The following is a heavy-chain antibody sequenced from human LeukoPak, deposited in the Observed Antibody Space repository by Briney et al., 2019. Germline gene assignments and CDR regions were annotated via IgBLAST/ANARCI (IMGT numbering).Heavy chain of an antibody. Sequence: GASLQISCKGSGYSFTNYWIGWVRQVSGKGLEWMGIIYPGDSDTRYSPSFQGQVTISADKSISTAYLQWSSLQASDTAMYYCARLDCSTTSCRFDPWGQGTLVTVSS. D-gene: IGHD2-2*01. CDR1: GYSFTNYW. J-gene: IGHJ5*02. CDR3: ARLDCSTTSCRFDP. CDR2: IYPGDSDT. V-gene: IGHV5-51*01.